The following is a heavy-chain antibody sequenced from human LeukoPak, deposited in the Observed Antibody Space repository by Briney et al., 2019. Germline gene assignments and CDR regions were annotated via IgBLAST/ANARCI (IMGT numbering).Heavy chain of an antibody. Sequence: GGSLRLSCAASGFTFSSYGMSWVRQAPGKGLEWVSGISGSGGSTYYADSVRGRFTISRDNSKDTLYLQMNSLRAEDTAVYYCAKSGYCSGGSCNYFDDWGQGTLVTVSS. V-gene: IGHV3-23*01. CDR2: ISGSGGST. CDR3: AKSGYCSGGSCNYFDD. J-gene: IGHJ4*02. D-gene: IGHD2-15*01. CDR1: GFTFSSYG.